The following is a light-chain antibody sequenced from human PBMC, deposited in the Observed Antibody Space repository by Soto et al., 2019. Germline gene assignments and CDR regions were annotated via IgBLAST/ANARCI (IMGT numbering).Light chain of an antibody. CDR2: GAS. J-gene: IGKJ4*01. V-gene: IGKV3-15*01. Sequence: EIVMTQSPATLSVSPGERATLSCRASQSVSSSYLAWYQQKPGQAPRLLIYGASTRATGIPARFSGSGSGTEFTLTISSLQPEDFATYYCQQYDSYPLTFGGGTKVDIK. CDR3: QQYDSYPLT. CDR1: QSVSSSY.